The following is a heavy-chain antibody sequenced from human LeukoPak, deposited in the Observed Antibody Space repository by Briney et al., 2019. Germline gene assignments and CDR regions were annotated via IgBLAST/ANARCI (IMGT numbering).Heavy chain of an antibody. CDR2: ISACNGNT. CDR1: GYTFTSYD. J-gene: IGHJ4*02. D-gene: IGHD6-13*01. V-gene: IGHV1-18*01. CDR3: ARDRWSSSWYGGGIDY. Sequence: ASVTVSCTASGYTFTSYDISWVRQAPGQGVEWMGWISACNGNTNYAQKLQGRVTMTTDTSTSTAYMELRSLRSDDTAVYYCARDRWSSSWYGGGIDYWGQGTLVTVSS.